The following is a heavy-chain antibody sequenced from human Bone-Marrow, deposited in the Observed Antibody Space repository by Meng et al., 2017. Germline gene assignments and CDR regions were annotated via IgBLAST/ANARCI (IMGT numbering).Heavy chain of an antibody. J-gene: IGHJ4*02. CDR2: ISSSSSYI. Sequence: GESLKISCAASGFTFSSYSMNWVRQAPGKGLEWVSSISSSSSYIYYADSVKGRFTISRDNAKNSLYLQMNSLRAEDTAVYYCARESYYYDSSGYYFGHPDYWGQGTLVTVSS. V-gene: IGHV3-21*01. CDR3: ARESYYYDSSGYYFGHPDY. D-gene: IGHD3-22*01. CDR1: GFTFSSYS.